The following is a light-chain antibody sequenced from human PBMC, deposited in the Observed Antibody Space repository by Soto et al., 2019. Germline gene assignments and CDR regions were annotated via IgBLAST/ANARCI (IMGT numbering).Light chain of an antibody. CDR3: QQYNSYSKYT. CDR1: QTISSW. V-gene: IGKV1-5*03. J-gene: IGKJ5*01. Sequence: DIKMTQSPSTLSVSVGDRVTITCRASQTISSWLAWYQQKPGKAPKLLIYKASTLKSGVPSRFSGSGSGTEFTLTISSLQPDDFATYYCQQYNSYSKYTFGQGTRLEIK. CDR2: KAS.